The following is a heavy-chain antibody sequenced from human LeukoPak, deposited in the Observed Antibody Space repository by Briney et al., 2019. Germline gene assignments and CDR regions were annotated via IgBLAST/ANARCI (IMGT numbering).Heavy chain of an antibody. CDR2: INHSGST. CDR1: GGSFSGFF. CDR3: ASSAGYSSGWYLFDY. J-gene: IGHJ4*02. V-gene: IGHV4-34*01. D-gene: IGHD6-19*01. Sequence: SETLSLTCAVYGGSFSGFFWSWIRQPPGKGLEWIGEINHSGSTNYSPPLKSRVTISVDTSKNQFSLKLTSVTAADTAVYYCASSAGYSSGWYLFDYWGQGTLVTVSS.